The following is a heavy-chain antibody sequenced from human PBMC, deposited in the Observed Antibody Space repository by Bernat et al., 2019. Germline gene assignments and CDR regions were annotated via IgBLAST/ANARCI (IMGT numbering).Heavy chain of an antibody. V-gene: IGHV1-69*01. CDR3: AKDGSGMVATY. J-gene: IGHJ4*02. Sequence: QVQLLQSGTEVRKPGSSVKVSCQASGGTFSSYAISWVRQAPGQGLEWMGGIIPIFGTANYAQKFQSRVTITADESKSTVYMELSSLSSEDTAVYYCAKDGSGMVATYWGQGTLVTVSS. CDR2: IIPIFGTA. D-gene: IGHD5-12*01. CDR1: GGTFSSYA.